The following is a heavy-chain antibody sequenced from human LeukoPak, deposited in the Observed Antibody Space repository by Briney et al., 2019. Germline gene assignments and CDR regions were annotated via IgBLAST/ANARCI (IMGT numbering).Heavy chain of an antibody. D-gene: IGHD6-13*01. CDR1: GFTVSSNY. Sequence: HPGGSLRLSCAASGFTVSSNYMSWVRQAPGKGLEWVSVIYSGGSTYYADSVKGRFTISRDNSKNTLYLQMNSLRAEDTAVYYCARDPSSAYYYYYGMDVWGNGTTVTVSS. V-gene: IGHV3-53*01. CDR2: IYSGGST. J-gene: IGHJ6*04. CDR3: ARDPSSAYYYYYGMDV.